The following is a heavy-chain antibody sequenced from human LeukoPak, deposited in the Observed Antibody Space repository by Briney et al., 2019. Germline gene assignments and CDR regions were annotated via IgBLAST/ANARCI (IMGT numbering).Heavy chain of an antibody. CDR3: ARAASYTAMATY. CDR2: IYYSGST. J-gene: IGHJ4*02. CDR1: GGSISSYY. Sequence: SETLSLTCTVSGGSISSYYWSWIRQPPGRGLEWIGYIYYSGSTNYNLSLKSRVTISVDTSKNQFSLKLSSVTAADTAVYYCARAASYTAMATYWSQGTLVTVSS. V-gene: IGHV4-59*01. D-gene: IGHD5-18*01.